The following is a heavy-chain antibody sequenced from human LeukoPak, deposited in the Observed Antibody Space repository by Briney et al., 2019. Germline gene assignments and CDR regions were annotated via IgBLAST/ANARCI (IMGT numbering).Heavy chain of an antibody. D-gene: IGHD3/OR15-3a*01. CDR1: GFFVSEKY. J-gene: IGHJ4*02. Sequence: GGSLRLSCATSGFFVSEKYMSWVRQAPGKGLEWVSVIYSGGSTYYADSVKGRFTISRDNFRNILYLQMNSLRPEDTAIYYCTRGPAEGAGTGVYFDSWGQGTLVTVSS. CDR2: IYSGGST. CDR3: TRGPAEGAGTGVYFDS. V-gene: IGHV3-53*01.